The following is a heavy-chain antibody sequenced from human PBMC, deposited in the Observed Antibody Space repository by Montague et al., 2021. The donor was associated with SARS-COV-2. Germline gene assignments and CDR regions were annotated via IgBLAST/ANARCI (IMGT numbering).Heavy chain of an antibody. CDR2: IFYTGAT. D-gene: IGHD6-19*01. Sequence: SETLSLTCTVSSGSVYGHYLAWIRQPPGKELECIAYIFYTGATYYNPSLGSRVSISVDTSKNQVALQVKSVTAADSAFYYCATLGALAGNSFDFGGPGTWVMVSS. CDR3: ATLGALAGNSFDF. CDR1: SGSVYGHY. J-gene: IGHJ3*01. V-gene: IGHV4-59*02.